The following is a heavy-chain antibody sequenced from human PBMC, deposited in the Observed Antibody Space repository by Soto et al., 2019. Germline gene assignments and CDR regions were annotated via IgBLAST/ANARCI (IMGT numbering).Heavy chain of an antibody. CDR1: GGSISSSSYY. Sequence: SETLPLTCTVSGGSISSSSYYWGWIRQPPGKGLEWIGSIYYSGSTYYNPSLKSRVTISVDTSKNQFSLKLSSVTAADTAVYYCATLWLEGPAAISWGQGTLVTVSS. J-gene: IGHJ4*02. V-gene: IGHV4-39*01. CDR3: ATLWLEGPAAIS. CDR2: IYYSGST. D-gene: IGHD2-2*01.